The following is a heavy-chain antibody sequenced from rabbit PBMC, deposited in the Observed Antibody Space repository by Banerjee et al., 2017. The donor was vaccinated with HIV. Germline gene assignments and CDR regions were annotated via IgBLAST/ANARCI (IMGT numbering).Heavy chain of an antibody. Sequence: QQQLEESGGGLVKPGGTLTLTCKASGIDFSSYYYMCWVRQAPGKGPEWIACIYNGDGSTYYASWVNGRFTISKTSSTTVTLQMTSLTAADTATYFCAKEWANSNDTTGFNLWGQGTLVTVS. CDR1: GIDFSSYYY. D-gene: IGHD7-1*01. V-gene: IGHV1S45*01. J-gene: IGHJ4*01. CDR3: AKEWANSNDTTGFNL. CDR2: IYNGDGST.